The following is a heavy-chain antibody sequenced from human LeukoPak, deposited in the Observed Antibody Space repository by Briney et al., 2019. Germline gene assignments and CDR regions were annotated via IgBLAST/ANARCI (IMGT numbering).Heavy chain of an antibody. CDR3: ARDNWVDC. Sequence: PGGSLRLSCAASGFTFSSYAMHWVRQAPGKGLEWVAVISYDGSNKYYADSVKGRFTISRDNAKNSLYLQMNSLKVEDTAIYCCARDNWVDCWGQGTLVTVSS. CDR1: GFTFSSYA. J-gene: IGHJ5*01. V-gene: IGHV3-30-3*01. CDR2: ISYDGSNK.